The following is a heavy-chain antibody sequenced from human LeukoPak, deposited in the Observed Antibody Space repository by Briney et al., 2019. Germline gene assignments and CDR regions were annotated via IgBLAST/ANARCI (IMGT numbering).Heavy chain of an antibody. J-gene: IGHJ4*02. V-gene: IGHV3-53*01. CDR3: ARDRIEYSSSDYFDY. CDR1: GFTVSSNY. CDR2: IYSGGST. Sequence: GGSLRLSCAASGFTVSSNYMGWVRQAPGKGLEWVSVIYSGGSTYYADSVKGRFTISRDNSKNTLYLQMNSLRAEDTAVYYCARDRIEYSSSDYFDYWGQGTLVTVSS. D-gene: IGHD6-6*01.